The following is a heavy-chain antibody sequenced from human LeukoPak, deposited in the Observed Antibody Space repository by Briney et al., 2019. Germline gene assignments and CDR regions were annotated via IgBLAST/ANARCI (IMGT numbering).Heavy chain of an antibody. CDR3: ARGYYGSGSYYHLPDY. Sequence: ASVKVSCKTSGYTFTSYGISWVRQAPGQGLEWMGWISAYNGNTDYAQNLQDRVTMTTDTSASTAYMELSSLRSEDTAVYYCARGYYGSGSYYHLPDYWGQGTLVTVSS. D-gene: IGHD3-10*01. CDR1: GYTFTSYG. CDR2: ISAYNGNT. J-gene: IGHJ4*02. V-gene: IGHV1-18*01.